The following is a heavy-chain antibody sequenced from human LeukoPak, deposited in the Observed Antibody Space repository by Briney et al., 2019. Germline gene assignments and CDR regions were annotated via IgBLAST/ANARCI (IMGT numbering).Heavy chain of an antibody. CDR3: ARTQPFETGDGYFDY. CDR2: SDPKSGAT. D-gene: IGHD2-21*01. V-gene: IGHV1-2*02. J-gene: IGHJ4*02. Sequence: GASVQVSCKTSGYTFTSYYIHWLRQAPGQRFEWMGWSDPKSGATKYEHFQGRVTMTRDTSISTAYMELSSLRSEDTAVYYCARTQPFETGDGYFDYWGQGTLVTVSS. CDR1: GYTFTSYY.